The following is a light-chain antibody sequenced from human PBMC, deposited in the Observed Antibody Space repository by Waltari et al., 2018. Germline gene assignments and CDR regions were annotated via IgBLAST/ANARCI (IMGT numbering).Light chain of an antibody. CDR3: AAWDDSLKV. V-gene: IGLV1-44*01. Sequence: QSVLTPPPSASGTPGQRVTISCSGSSSNIGSNTVNWYQQLPGTAPKLLIYSNNQRPSGVPDRFSGSKSGTSASLAISGLQSEDEADYYCAAWDDSLKVFGGGTKLTVL. CDR1: SSNIGSNT. CDR2: SNN. J-gene: IGLJ2*01.